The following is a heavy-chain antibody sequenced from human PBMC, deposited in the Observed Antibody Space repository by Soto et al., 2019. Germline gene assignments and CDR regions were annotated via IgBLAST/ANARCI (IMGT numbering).Heavy chain of an antibody. Sequence: GGSLRLSCAASGFTFSSYSMNWVRQAPGKGLEWVSSISSSSSYIYYADSVKGRFTISRDNAKNSLYLQMNSLRAEDTAVYYCARVSKYCSGGSCYSNDPFDIWGQGTMVTVSS. CDR2: ISSSSSYI. J-gene: IGHJ3*02. V-gene: IGHV3-21*01. CDR1: GFTFSSYS. CDR3: ARVSKYCSGGSCYSNDPFDI. D-gene: IGHD2-15*01.